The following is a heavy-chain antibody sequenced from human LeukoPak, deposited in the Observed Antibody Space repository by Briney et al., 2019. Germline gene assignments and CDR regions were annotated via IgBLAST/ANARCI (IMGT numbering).Heavy chain of an antibody. D-gene: IGHD2-2*01. V-gene: IGHV4-34*01. CDR3: ARRLYQLLIRCNWFDP. Sequence: SVTLSLTCAVYGGSFSGYYWSWIRQPPGKGLEWIGEINHSGSTNYNPSLKSRVTISVDTSKNQFSLELSSVTAADTAVYYCARRLYQLLIRCNWFDPWGQGTLVTVSS. CDR2: INHSGST. J-gene: IGHJ5*02. CDR1: GGSFSGYY.